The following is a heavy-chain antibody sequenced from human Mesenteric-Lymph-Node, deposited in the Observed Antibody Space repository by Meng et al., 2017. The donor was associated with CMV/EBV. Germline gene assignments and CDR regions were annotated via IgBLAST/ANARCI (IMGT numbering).Heavy chain of an antibody. CDR2: MNPNSGNI. J-gene: IGHJ4*02. D-gene: IGHD3-10*01. CDR1: GYTFTSYG. Sequence: ASVKVSCKASGYTFTSYGINWVRQVTGQGLEWMGWMNPNSGNIDYDQKFQGRVTMTRNTSISTAYMELSSLRSDDTAVYYCAREIVYYFGGGENDYWGQGTLVTVSS. V-gene: IGHV1-8*01. CDR3: AREIVYYFGGGENDY.